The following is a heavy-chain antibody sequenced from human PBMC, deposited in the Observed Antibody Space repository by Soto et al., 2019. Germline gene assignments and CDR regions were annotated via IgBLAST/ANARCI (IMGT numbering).Heavy chain of an antibody. J-gene: IGHJ4*02. CDR2: ISYDGSNK. Sequence: GGSLRLSCAAPGFTFSSYAMHWVRQAPGKGLEWVAVISYDGSNKYYADSVKGRFTISRDNSKNTLYLQMNSLRAEDTAVYYCARAYESDYFDYWGQGTLVTVSS. CDR3: ARAYESDYFDY. D-gene: IGHD3-22*01. V-gene: IGHV3-30-3*01. CDR1: GFTFSSYA.